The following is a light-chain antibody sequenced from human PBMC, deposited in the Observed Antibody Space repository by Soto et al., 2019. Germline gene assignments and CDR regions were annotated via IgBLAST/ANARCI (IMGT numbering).Light chain of an antibody. V-gene: IGKV3-20*01. Sequence: EILMTQSPATLSLSPGGIATLSCRASQSISGTLAWYQQKPGQAPRLLIYAASTRATGIPDRFSGSGSGTDFTLTISRLEPEDFAVYYCQQCGSSPWTFGQGTKVDIK. CDR2: AAS. CDR3: QQCGSSPWT. CDR1: QSISGT. J-gene: IGKJ1*01.